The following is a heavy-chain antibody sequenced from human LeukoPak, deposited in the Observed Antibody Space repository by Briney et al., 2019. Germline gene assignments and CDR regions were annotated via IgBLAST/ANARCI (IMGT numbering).Heavy chain of an antibody. D-gene: IGHD3-22*01. V-gene: IGHV3-23*01. CDR2: ISGSGGST. CDR3: YIPYYDTSAYKGY. J-gene: IGHJ4*02. CDR1: GFTFSSYA. Sequence: GGSLRLSCAASGFTFSSYAMTWVRQAPGKGLEWVSAISGSGGSTYYTDSVKGRFTISRDNSKNTLYLQMNSLRAEDTAVYYCYIPYYDTSAYKGYWGQGTLVTVSS.